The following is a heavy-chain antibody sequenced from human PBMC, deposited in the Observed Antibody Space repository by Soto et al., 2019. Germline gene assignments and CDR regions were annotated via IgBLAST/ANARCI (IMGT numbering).Heavy chain of an antibody. D-gene: IGHD1-1*01. J-gene: IGHJ4*02. Sequence: PSETLSLTCSVSGVSISTSDYYWSWIRQHPGKGLEWIGDIYFSGSTKYNSSLKSRVLISLDPSKNQFSLKPTSVTAADTAVYFCARDTEPTTGGIDFWGQGTRVTVSS. V-gene: IGHV4-31*03. CDR1: GVSISTSDYY. CDR3: ARDTEPTTGGIDF. CDR2: IYFSGST.